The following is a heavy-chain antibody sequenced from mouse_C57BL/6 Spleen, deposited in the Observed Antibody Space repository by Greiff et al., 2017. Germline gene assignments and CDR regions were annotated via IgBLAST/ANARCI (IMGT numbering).Heavy chain of an antibody. D-gene: IGHD1-1*01. CDR2: INPSTGGT. CDR1: GYSFTGYY. CDR3: ARRGGYYGSSFHWYFDV. J-gene: IGHJ1*03. Sequence: EVQGVESGPELVKPGASVKISCKASGYSFTGYYMNWVKQSPEKSLEWIGEINPSTGGTTYNQKFKAKATLTVDKSSSTAYMQLKSLTSEDSAVYYCARRGGYYGSSFHWYFDVWGTGTTVTVSS. V-gene: IGHV1-42*01.